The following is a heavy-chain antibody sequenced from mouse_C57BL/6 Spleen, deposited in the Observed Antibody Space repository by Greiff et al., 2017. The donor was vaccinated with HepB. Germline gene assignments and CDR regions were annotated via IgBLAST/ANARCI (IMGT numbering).Heavy chain of an antibody. CDR1: GFTFSSYG. CDR3: ARHEFITTVVAEGNYFDY. V-gene: IGHV5-6*01. D-gene: IGHD1-1*01. CDR2: ISSGGSYT. J-gene: IGHJ2*01. Sequence: EVQRVESGGDLVKPGGSLKLSCAASGFTFSSYGMSWVRQTPDKRLEWVATISSGGSYTYYPDSVKGRFTISRDNAKNTLYLQMSSLKSEDTAMYYCARHEFITTVVAEGNYFDYWGQGTTLTVSS.